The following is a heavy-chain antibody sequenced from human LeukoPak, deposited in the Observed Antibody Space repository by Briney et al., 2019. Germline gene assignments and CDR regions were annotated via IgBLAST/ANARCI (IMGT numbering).Heavy chain of an antibody. D-gene: IGHD3-22*01. Sequence: GGSLRLSCAASGLIFSGYAMSWVRQAPGKGLEWVSGISGGGGSTYYADSVKGRFAISRDNSKNRLFLQMNSLRAEDTAVYYCAKAGSGYSYFDHWGQGTLVTVSS. CDR3: AKAGSGYSYFDH. CDR2: ISGGGGST. V-gene: IGHV3-23*01. J-gene: IGHJ4*02. CDR1: GLIFSGYA.